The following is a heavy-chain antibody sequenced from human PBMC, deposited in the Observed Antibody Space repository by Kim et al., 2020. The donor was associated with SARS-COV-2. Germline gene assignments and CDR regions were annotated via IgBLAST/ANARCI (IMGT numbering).Heavy chain of an antibody. Sequence: GGSLRLSCAASRFTFSNSAISWGRQAPGKGLEWVSGSFGSGSGTYYADSVKGRFTISSDNSKNMVYLQINDATAEDTAIYYCAKNLHVTSLTVYWFFELWGRGPLVPVSS. V-gene: IGHV3-23*01. D-gene: IGHD3-9*01. CDR3: AKNLHVTSLTVYWFFEL. J-gene: IGHJ2*01. CDR1: RFTFSNSA. CDR2: SFGSGSGT.